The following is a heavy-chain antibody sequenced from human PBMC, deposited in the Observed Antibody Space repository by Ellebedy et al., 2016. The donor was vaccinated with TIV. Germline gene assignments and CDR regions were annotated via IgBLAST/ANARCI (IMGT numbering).Heavy chain of an antibody. J-gene: IGHJ6*02. Sequence: GESLKISCAASGLTFSSYALSWVRQAPGKGLEWVSSITGSGGSTYYADSVKGRFTVARDNANKSLHLQMNNLRGDDTAVYYCGRAREPGPFAYYYYGMDVWGQGTTVTVSS. CDR2: ITGSGGST. D-gene: IGHD1-1*01. V-gene: IGHV3-23*01. CDR3: GRAREPGPFAYYYYGMDV. CDR1: GLTFSSYA.